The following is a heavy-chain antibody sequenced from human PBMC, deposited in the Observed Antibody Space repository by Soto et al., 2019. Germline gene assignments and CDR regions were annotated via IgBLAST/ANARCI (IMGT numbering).Heavy chain of an antibody. D-gene: IGHD1-26*01. V-gene: IGHV3-21*06. J-gene: IGHJ4*02. Sequence: GGSLRLSCVVSGVSFSDYSMNWVRQAPGKGLEWASLITGNSEYKYYAGSVKGRFTVSRDNAKNSLYLQMNSLTVEDTAVYYCARSGELLQTFDSWRQGTLVTVSS. CDR2: ITGNSEYK. CDR3: ARSGELLQTFDS. CDR1: GVSFSDYS.